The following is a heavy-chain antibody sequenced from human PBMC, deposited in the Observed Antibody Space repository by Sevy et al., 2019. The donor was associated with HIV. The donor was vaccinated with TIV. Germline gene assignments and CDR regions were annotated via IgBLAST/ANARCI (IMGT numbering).Heavy chain of an antibody. CDR3: VRAIATVDSF. J-gene: IGHJ4*02. V-gene: IGHV3-7*01. D-gene: IGHD6-13*01. Sequence: GGSLRLSCVASGFSLNTYWMLWVRQAPGKGLEWVANINQDASVNYYADSLKGRFTISRDNARNLVSLQMNILRVEDTALYYCVRAIATVDSFWGQGTLVTVSS. CDR1: GFSLNTYW. CDR2: INQDASVN.